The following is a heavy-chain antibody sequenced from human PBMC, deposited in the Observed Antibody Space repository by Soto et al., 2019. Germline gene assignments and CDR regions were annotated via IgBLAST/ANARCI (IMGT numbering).Heavy chain of an antibody. V-gene: IGHV3-9*01. CDR2: ISSDGGDI. D-gene: IGHD2-2*01. J-gene: IGHJ3*02. Sequence: PGGSLRLSCAAFAFTFSQHCMGWVRRALGKGLEWVAVISSDGGDIGYADSVKGRFTISRDNAKNSLYLQMNSLRAEDTALYYCAKLSIVVVPAAPNAFDIWGQGTMVTVSS. CDR1: AFTFSQHC. CDR3: AKLSIVVVPAAPNAFDI.